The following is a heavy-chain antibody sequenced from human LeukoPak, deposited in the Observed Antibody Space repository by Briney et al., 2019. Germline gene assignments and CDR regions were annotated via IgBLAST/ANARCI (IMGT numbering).Heavy chain of an antibody. CDR2: ISGSGGST. CDR1: GFTFSSYA. Sequence: PGGSLRLSCAASGFTFSSYAVSWVRQAPGKGLEWVSAISGSGGSTYYADSVKGRFTISRDNSKNTLYLQMNSLRAEDTAVYYCAKGDAVLWFGEIGAFDIWGQGTMVTVSS. D-gene: IGHD3-10*01. V-gene: IGHV3-23*01. J-gene: IGHJ3*02. CDR3: AKGDAVLWFGEIGAFDI.